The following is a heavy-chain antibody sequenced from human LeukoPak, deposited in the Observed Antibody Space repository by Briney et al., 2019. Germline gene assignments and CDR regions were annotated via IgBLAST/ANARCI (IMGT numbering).Heavy chain of an antibody. CDR1: GYTFTDYY. D-gene: IGHD3-3*01. CDR2: VNPSNGGT. J-gene: IGHJ4*02. V-gene: IGHV1-2*02. CDR3: ARFRSGFGFDY. Sequence: ASVKVSCKASGYTFTDYYMHWVRQAPGQGLESMGWVNPSNGGTNYVQKFRDRVTLTGDTSVSTGYMELSRLTSDDTAVYFCARFRSGFGFDYWGQGTLVTVSS.